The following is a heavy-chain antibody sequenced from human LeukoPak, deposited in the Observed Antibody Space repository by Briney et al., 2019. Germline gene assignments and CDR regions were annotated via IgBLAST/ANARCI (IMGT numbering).Heavy chain of an antibody. Sequence: GSLRLSCAASGFIFRNYEINWVRQAPGEGLEWVSYISTSGNDIYYADSVKGRFTISRDNAKNSLYLQLNSLRADDTAVYYCARGAQWVLDYWGQGALVTVSS. D-gene: IGHD1-26*01. CDR3: ARGAQWVLDY. CDR1: GFIFRNYE. CDR2: ISTSGNDI. V-gene: IGHV3-48*03. J-gene: IGHJ4*02.